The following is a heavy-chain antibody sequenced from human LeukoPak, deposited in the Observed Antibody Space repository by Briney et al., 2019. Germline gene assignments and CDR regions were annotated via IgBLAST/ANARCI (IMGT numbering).Heavy chain of an antibody. CDR2: YYSGST. CDR3: TTDIYDILTGPIPQDAFDI. Sequence: PSETLSLTCTVSGGSISSYYWSWIRQPPGKGLEWIVYYSGSTNYNPSLKSRVTISVDTSKNQFSLKLSSVTAADTAVYYCTTDIYDILTGPIPQDAFDIWGQGTMVTVSS. CDR1: GGSISSYY. J-gene: IGHJ3*02. V-gene: IGHV4-59*12. D-gene: IGHD3-9*01.